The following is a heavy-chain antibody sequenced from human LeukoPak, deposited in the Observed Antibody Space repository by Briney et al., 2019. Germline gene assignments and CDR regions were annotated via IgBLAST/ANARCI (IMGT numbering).Heavy chain of an antibody. Sequence: HPGGSLRLSCAASGFTFDEYTMHWVRQAPGKGLEWVSLINSDGGSTYYADSVKGRFTISRDNSKNSLYLQMSSLRTEDTAFYYCAKDEGHSYGPYFDYWGQGTLVTVSS. CDR2: INSDGGST. CDR1: GFTFDEYT. CDR3: AKDEGHSYGPYFDY. D-gene: IGHD5-18*01. V-gene: IGHV3-43*01. J-gene: IGHJ4*02.